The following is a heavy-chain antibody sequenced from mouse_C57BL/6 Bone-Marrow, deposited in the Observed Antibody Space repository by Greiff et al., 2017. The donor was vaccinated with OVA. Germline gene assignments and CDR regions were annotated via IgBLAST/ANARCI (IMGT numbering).Heavy chain of an antibody. CDR3: ARYKGEVAVDYFDY. V-gene: IGHV7-3*01. Sequence: EVKLVESGGGLVQPGDSLSLSCAASGFTFTNYYMSWVRQPPGKALEWLAFIRNKPNGSTTEYSASVKGRFTISRDNSQSILYLQMNALRAEDSATDYCARYKGEVAVDYFDYWGQGTALTVSS. J-gene: IGHJ2*01. CDR1: GFTFTNYY. CDR2: IRNKPNGSTT. D-gene: IGHD1-1*01.